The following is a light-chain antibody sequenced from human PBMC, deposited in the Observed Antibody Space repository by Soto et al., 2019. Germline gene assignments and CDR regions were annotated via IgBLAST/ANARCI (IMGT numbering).Light chain of an antibody. J-gene: IGKJ2*01. CDR3: QQYDSLYT. CDR2: GAS. Sequence: LQITPFSSPQSASVGDRVTITFRASQSIRNWLAWYQDKPGKAPKLLIYGASSLESGVPSRFGGSGSGTQFTLTIRSVQPDDFATYYCQQYDSLYTFGQGTKVDIK. CDR1: QSIRNW. V-gene: IGKV1-5*01.